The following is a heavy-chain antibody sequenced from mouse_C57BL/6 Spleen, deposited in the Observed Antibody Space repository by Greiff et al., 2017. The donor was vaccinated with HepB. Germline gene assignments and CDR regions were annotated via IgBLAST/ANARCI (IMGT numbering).Heavy chain of an antibody. D-gene: IGHD1-1*02. CDR2: IDPSDSYT. CDR3: ARLWDY. V-gene: IGHV1-50*01. CDR1: GYTFTSYW. Sequence: QVQLQQSGAELVKPGASVKLSCKASGYTFTSYWMQWVKQRPGQGLEWIGEIDPSDSYTNYNQKFKGKATLTVDTSSSTAYMQLSSLTSEDSAVFYCARLWDYWGKGTTLTVSS. J-gene: IGHJ2*01.